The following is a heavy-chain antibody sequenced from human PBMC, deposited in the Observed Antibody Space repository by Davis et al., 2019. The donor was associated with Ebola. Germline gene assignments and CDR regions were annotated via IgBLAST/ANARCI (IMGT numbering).Heavy chain of an antibody. V-gene: IGHV3-13*01. D-gene: IGHD5-18*01. CDR2: IGTAGDT. Sequence: GESLKISCAASGFTFSSYDMHWVRQATGKGLEWVSAIGTAGDTYYADSVKGRFTISRDNSKNTLYLQMNSLRAEDTAVYYCAKGYSYGPNWFDPWGQGTLVTVSS. CDR3: AKGYSYGPNWFDP. J-gene: IGHJ5*02. CDR1: GFTFSSYD.